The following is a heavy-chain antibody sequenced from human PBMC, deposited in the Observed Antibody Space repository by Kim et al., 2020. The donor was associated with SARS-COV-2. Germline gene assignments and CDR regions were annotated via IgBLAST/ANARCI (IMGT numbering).Heavy chain of an antibody. CDR2: ISGSGGST. CDR1: GFTFSSYA. Sequence: GGSLRLSCAASGFTFSSYAMSWVRQAPGKGLEWVSAISGSGGSTYYADSVKGRFTISRDNSKNTLYLQMNSLRAEDTAVYYCAKDRGGSSGWQGWFDPWGQGTLVTVSS. CDR3: AKDRGGSSGWQGWFDP. D-gene: IGHD6-19*01. J-gene: IGHJ5*02. V-gene: IGHV3-23*01.